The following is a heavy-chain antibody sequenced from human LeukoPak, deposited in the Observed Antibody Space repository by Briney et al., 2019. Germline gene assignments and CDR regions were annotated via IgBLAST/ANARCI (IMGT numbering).Heavy chain of an antibody. J-gene: IGHJ4*02. Sequence: GGSLRLSCAASGFTFSSYGMHWVRQAPGKGLEWVAVISYDGSNKYYADSVKGRFTISRDNSKNTLYLQMNSLRAEDTAVYYCAKDQGVVVMGYWGQGTLVTVSS. D-gene: IGHD2-15*01. CDR3: AKDQGVVVMGY. CDR1: GFTFSSYG. CDR2: ISYDGSNK. V-gene: IGHV3-30*18.